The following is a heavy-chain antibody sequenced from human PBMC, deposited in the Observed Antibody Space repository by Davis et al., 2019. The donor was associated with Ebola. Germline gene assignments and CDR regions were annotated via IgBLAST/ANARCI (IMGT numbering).Heavy chain of an antibody. CDR3: AEGGTNNFLGAN. J-gene: IGHJ4*02. V-gene: IGHV3-23*01. D-gene: IGHD2-8*01. CDR1: RFPFSDAW. CDR2: ISASGRDI. Sequence: PGGSLRLSCVASRFPFSDAWMSWVRQAPGGGLEWVSGISASGRDIKYADSVRGRFSISRDDSKNTLYLQMDSLRAEDTAVFYCAEGGTNNFLGANWGQGTLVTVSS.